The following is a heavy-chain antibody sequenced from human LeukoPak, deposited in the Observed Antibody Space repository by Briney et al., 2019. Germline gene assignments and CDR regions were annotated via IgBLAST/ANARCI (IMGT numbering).Heavy chain of an antibody. Sequence: PGGSLRLSCAASRFTFSSYNMNWVRQAPGKGLEWVSYISSSSSTIYYADSVKGRFTISRDNAKNSLYLQMNSLRDEDTAVYYCAGDGLGYCSGGSCYSGGIDSWGQGTLVTVSS. CDR2: ISSSSSTI. CDR3: AGDGLGYCSGGSCYSGGIDS. CDR1: RFTFSSYN. D-gene: IGHD2-15*01. V-gene: IGHV3-48*02. J-gene: IGHJ4*02.